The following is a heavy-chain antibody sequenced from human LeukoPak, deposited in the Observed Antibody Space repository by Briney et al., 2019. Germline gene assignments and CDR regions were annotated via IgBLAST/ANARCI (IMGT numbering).Heavy chain of an antibody. CDR2: IVNDGTDK. CDR1: GFTFSSYS. J-gene: IGHJ4*02. D-gene: IGHD4-17*01. V-gene: IGHV3-33*04. CDR3: AKEHDFADLHDY. Sequence: GGSLRLSCAGSGFTFSSYSIHWVRQTPGKGLQWVALIVNDGTDKFYSDSVRGRFTVSRDNSNNTVFLHMTSLRVEDTGVYFCAKEHDFADLHDYWGQATWVTVS.